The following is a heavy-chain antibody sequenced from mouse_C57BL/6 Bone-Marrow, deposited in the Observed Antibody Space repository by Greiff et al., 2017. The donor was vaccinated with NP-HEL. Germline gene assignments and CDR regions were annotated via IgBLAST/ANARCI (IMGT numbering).Heavy chain of an antibody. D-gene: IGHD3-1*01. CDR2: IDPSDSET. CDR3: ARSGAPYWYFDV. V-gene: IGHV1-52*01. CDR1: GYTFTSYW. J-gene: IGHJ1*03. Sequence: QVQLQQPGAELVRPGSSVKLSCKASGYTFTSYWMHWVKQRPIQGLEWIGNIDPSDSETHYNQKFKDKATLTVDKSSSTAYMQLSSLTSEDSAVYYCARSGAPYWYFDVWGTGTTVTVSS.